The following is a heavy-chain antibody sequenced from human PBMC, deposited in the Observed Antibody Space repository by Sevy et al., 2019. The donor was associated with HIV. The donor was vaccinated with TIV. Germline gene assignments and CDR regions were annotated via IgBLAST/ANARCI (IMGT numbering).Heavy chain of an antibody. D-gene: IGHD3-22*01. CDR1: GFTFSSYA. CDR3: AKSGTSDSSGYFDFDY. V-gene: IGHV3-23*01. J-gene: IGHJ4*02. CDR2: ISGSGGST. Sequence: GGSLRLSCAASGFTFSSYAMNWVRQAPGKGLEWVSVISGSGGSTYYADSVKGRFTISRDNSKNTLYLQMNSLRAEDTAVYYCAKSGTSDSSGYFDFDYWGQGTLVTVSS.